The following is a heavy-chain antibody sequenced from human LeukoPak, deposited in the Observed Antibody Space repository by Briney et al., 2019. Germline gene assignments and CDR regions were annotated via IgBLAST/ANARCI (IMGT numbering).Heavy chain of an antibody. D-gene: IGHD1-14*01. Sequence: ASVKVSCKASGYTFTASYMQWARLAPEQGLEWMGRINPSNGDTEYEQKFQGRVTMTRDTSISTVYMELSRLTSDDTAVYYCARSWYGMDVWGQGTTVTVSS. V-gene: IGHV1-2*06. J-gene: IGHJ6*02. CDR1: GYTFTASY. CDR2: INPSNGDT. CDR3: ARSWYGMDV.